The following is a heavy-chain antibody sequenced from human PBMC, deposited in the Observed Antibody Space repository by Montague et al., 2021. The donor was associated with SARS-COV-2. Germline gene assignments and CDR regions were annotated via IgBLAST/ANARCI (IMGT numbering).Heavy chain of an antibody. V-gene: IGHV4-4*02. CDR1: GGSISSSHW. J-gene: IGHJ2*01. CDR3: AREFRTYGYGGQYWYFDL. Sequence: SETLSLTCAVSGGSISSSHWWSWVCQPPGKGLEWIGEIYHSGGTNYNPSLKSRVTISIDKSKNQFSLKLSSVTAADTAVYYCAREFRTYGYGGQYWYFDLWGRGTLVTVSS. CDR2: IYHSGGT. D-gene: IGHD3-10*01.